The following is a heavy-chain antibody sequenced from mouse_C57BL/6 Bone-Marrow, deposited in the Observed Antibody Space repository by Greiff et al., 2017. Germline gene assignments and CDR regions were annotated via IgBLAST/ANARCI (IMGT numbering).Heavy chain of an antibody. CDR3: ARLRFAD. CDR1: GFTFSSYG. J-gene: IGHJ3*01. Sequence: EVTLVESGGDLVKPGGSLKLSCAASGFTFSSYGMSWVRQTPDKRLEWVATISSGGSYTYYPDSVKGRFTISRDNAKNTLHLQMSSLKSEDTAMYYCARLRFADWGQGTLVTVSA. CDR2: ISSGGSYT. V-gene: IGHV5-6*02.